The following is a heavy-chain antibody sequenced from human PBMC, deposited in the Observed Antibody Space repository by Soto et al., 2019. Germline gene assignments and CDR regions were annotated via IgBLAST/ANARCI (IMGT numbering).Heavy chain of an antibody. CDR3: ARGWDHYDSSGLLTWFDP. V-gene: IGHV1-69*13. J-gene: IGHJ5*02. Sequence: GASVKVSCKASGGTFTDLGLHWVRQAPGQGLEWMGGIIPIFGTPNYAQKFQGRVIITADEFTSTAHMELSSLRSEDTAVYYCARGWDHYDSSGLLTWFDPSGQATLLTVS. D-gene: IGHD3-22*01. CDR1: GGTFTDLG. CDR2: IIPIFGTP.